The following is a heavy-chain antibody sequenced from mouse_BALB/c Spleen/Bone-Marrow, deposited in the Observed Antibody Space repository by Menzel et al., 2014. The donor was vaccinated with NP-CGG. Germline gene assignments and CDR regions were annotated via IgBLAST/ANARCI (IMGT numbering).Heavy chain of an antibody. J-gene: IGHJ4*01. V-gene: IGHV1S56*01. CDR1: GYTFXSYY. D-gene: IGHD2-4*01. CDR2: IYPGDFNT. CDR3: ARKSQRAYDSMNY. Sequence: QVHVKQSGPELVKPGASVRISCKASGYTFXSYYIHWVKQRPGQGLEWIGWIYPGDFNTKYNEKFKGKATLTADKSSSTAYMQLSSLTSEDSAVYFCARKSQRAYDSMNYWGPGTSVTVSS.